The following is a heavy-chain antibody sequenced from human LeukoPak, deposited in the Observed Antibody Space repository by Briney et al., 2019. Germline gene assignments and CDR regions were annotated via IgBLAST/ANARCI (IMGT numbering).Heavy chain of an antibody. CDR3: ARLGARYYGSGSYRSSLIDY. CDR1: GYSFTSYW. CDR2: IYPVDSDT. J-gene: IGHJ4*02. Sequence: GESLKISCKGSGYSFTSYWIGWVRQMPGKGLEWMGIIYPVDSDTRYSPSFQGQVTISADKSISTAYLQWSSLKASDTAMYYCARLGARYYGSGSYRSSLIDYWGQGTLVTVSS. D-gene: IGHD3-10*01. V-gene: IGHV5-51*01.